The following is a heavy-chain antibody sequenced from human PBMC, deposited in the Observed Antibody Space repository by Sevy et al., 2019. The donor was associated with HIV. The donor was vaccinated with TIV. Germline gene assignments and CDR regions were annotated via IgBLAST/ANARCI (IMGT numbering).Heavy chain of an antibody. J-gene: IGHJ6*02. D-gene: IGHD3-10*01. CDR2: ISDYNGYT. Sequence: ASVKVSCKASGYTFSSYGISWVRQAPGQGLEWMGWISDYNGYTNYAHKFQGRVTMSTETSTRTAYMELRGLRSDETAVYFCAREGYYYRSGTYRPPNYYGMDVWGQGTAVTVSS. V-gene: IGHV1-18*01. CDR1: GYTFSSYG. CDR3: AREGYYYRSGTYRPPNYYGMDV.